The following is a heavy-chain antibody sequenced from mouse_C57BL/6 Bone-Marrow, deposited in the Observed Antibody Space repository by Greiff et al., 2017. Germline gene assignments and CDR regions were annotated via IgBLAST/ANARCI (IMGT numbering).Heavy chain of an antibody. V-gene: IGHV14-2*01. J-gene: IGHJ4*01. D-gene: IGHD2-2*01. CDR1: GFNINDYY. Sequence: EVQLQQSGAELVKPGASVKLSCTASGFNINDYYMHWVKQRTEQGLEWIGRIDPEDGDTKYAPKFQGKATITADTSSNTAYLQLSSLTSEDTAVXYCARGLPRRLYYALDYWGQGTSVTVSS. CDR3: ARGLPRRLYYALDY. CDR2: IDPEDGDT.